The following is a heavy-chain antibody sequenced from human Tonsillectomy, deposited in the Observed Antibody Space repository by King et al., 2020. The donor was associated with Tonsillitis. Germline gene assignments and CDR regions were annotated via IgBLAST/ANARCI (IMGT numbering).Heavy chain of an antibody. V-gene: IGHV3-23*04. CDR2: IRGSGGSS. CDR3: AKGHDFWSGIDY. CDR1: GFTFSSYA. Sequence: EVQLVESGGGLVQPGGSLRLSCSASGFTFSSYAMSWVRQAPGKGLEWVSAIRGSGGSSYYADSGKGRVTISRDNSKNTLYLQMNSLRAEDTAIYYCAKGHDFWSGIDYWGQGTLVTVSS. J-gene: IGHJ4*02. D-gene: IGHD3-3*01.